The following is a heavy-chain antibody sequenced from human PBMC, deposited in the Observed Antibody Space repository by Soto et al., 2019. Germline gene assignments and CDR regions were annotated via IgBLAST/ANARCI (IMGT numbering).Heavy chain of an antibody. J-gene: IGHJ4*02. CDR1: GFTFSSYA. CDR2: IWFDGSNK. Sequence: QVHLVESGGGVVQPGGSLRLSCAASGFTFSSYAIHWVRQAPGKGLEWVAIIWFDGSNKYYADSVKGRFSISRDNSKNPLFLQMDSLRAGDTAVYYCAGGQLPAATTYFDFWGQGTLVIVSS. CDR3: AGGQLPAATTYFDF. V-gene: IGHV3-33*01. D-gene: IGHD2-15*01.